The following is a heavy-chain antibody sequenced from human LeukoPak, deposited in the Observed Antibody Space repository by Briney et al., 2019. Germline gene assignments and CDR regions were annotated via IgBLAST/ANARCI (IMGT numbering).Heavy chain of an antibody. CDR2: VYYSGNT. Sequence: PSETLSLTCNVSGGSISTSSYYWGWIRQPPGKGPEWIGSVYYSGNTYYSPSLKSRVTISVDTSKNQFSLNLSAVTAADTAVYYCARRGGSKIDYWGQGTLVTVSS. J-gene: IGHJ4*02. CDR1: GGSISTSSYY. CDR3: ARRGGSKIDY. D-gene: IGHD3-3*01. V-gene: IGHV4-39*01.